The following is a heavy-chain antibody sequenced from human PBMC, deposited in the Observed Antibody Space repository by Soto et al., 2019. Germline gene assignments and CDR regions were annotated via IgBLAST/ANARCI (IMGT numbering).Heavy chain of an antibody. CDR3: AKDTVGGYSFWSGYYSDGLDV. CDR1: GFTFDSYA. V-gene: IGHV3-23*01. CDR2: ISGNGAGT. J-gene: IGHJ3*01. D-gene: IGHD3-3*01. Sequence: EVKLLESGGGLAQPGGSLRLSCVGSGFTFDSYAISWVRQAPGKGLQWISAISGNGAGTDYAHSVKGRFTISRDNSKHTVHLQMNSPRAEDTALYYWAKDTVGGYSFWSGYYSDGLDVWGQGTMVTVSS.